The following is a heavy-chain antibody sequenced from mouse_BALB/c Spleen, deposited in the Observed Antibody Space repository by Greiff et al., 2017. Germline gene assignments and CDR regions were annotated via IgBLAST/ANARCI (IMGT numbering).Heavy chain of an antibody. CDR3: APYGYDDGIDV. CDR2: IDPGNGNT. V-gene: IGHV14-3*02. Sequence: VQLQQSGAELVKPGASVKLSCTASGFTIKDTYMHWVKQRPEQGLEWIGRIDPGNGNTKYDPKFQGKATITADTSSNTAYLQLSSLTSEDTAVCYRAPYGYDDGIDVWGAGTTVTVSS. D-gene: IGHD2-2*01. CDR1: GFTIKDTY. J-gene: IGHJ1*01.